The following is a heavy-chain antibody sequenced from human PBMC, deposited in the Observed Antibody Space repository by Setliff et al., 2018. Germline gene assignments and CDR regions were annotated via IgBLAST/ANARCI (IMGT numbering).Heavy chain of an antibody. Sequence: SETLSLTCTVSGYSISNDYFWGWIRQPPGKGLEWIGSIYHSGSTSYYPSLKSRVTISIDTSKNQFSLNLSSVTAADTAVYYCAKHRSYFDYWGQGTLVTVSS. CDR3: AKHRSYFDY. CDR1: GYSISNDYF. J-gene: IGHJ4*02. V-gene: IGHV4-38-2*02. CDR2: IYHSGST.